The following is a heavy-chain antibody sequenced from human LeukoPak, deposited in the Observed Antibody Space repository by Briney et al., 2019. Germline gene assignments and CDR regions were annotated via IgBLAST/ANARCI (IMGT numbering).Heavy chain of an antibody. D-gene: IGHD6-19*01. CDR2: INAGNGNT. J-gene: IGHJ5*02. CDR1: EYTFTSYA. V-gene: IGHV1-3*01. Sequence: ASVKVSCKASEYTFTSYAMHWVRQSPGQRLEWMGWINAGNGNTKYSQKFQGRVTITRDTSASTAYMELSSLRSEDTAVYYCASDRAVAGLNWFDPWGQGTLVTVSS. CDR3: ASDRAVAGLNWFDP.